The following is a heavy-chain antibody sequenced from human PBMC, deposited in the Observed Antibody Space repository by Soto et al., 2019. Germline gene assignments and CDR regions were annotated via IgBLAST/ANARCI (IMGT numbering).Heavy chain of an antibody. CDR1: GFIVSSNY. Sequence: EVQLVESGGGLVQPGGSLRLSCAASGFIVSSNYMNRVRQAPGKGLEWVSVIYSGGSTYYADSVKGRFTISRDNSKNTLYLQMNSLRAEDTAVYYCANLVGATYFDHWGQGTLVTVSS. CDR2: IYSGGST. CDR3: ANLVGATYFDH. J-gene: IGHJ4*02. D-gene: IGHD1-26*01. V-gene: IGHV3-66*01.